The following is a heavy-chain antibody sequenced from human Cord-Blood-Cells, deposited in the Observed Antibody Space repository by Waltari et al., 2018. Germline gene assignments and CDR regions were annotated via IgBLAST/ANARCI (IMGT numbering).Heavy chain of an antibody. CDR2: SYPEDGET. Sequence: QVQLVQSGAEVKKPGASVKVSCKVSGYTLTELSMHWVRQAPGKGLEWMGGSYPEDGETIYAQKFQGRVTMTEDTSTDTAYMELSSLRSEDTAVYYCATDYDFWSGYSPYGYWGQGTLVTVSS. J-gene: IGHJ4*02. D-gene: IGHD3-3*01. V-gene: IGHV1-24*01. CDR1: GYTLTELS. CDR3: ATDYDFWSGYSPYGY.